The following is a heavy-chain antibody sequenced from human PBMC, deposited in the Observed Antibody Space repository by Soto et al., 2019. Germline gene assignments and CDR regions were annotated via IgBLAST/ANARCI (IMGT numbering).Heavy chain of an antibody. D-gene: IGHD2-15*01. Sequence: PGESLKISCKGSGYSFATYWITWVRQMPGKGLGWMGIIYPGDSDTRYSPSFQGQVTISADKSISTAYLQWSSLKASDTAMYYCARLNSCSGGNCYVDSWGQGTLVTVYS. J-gene: IGHJ5*02. CDR1: GYSFATYW. CDR3: ARLNSCSGGNCYVDS. CDR2: IYPGDSDT. V-gene: IGHV5-51*01.